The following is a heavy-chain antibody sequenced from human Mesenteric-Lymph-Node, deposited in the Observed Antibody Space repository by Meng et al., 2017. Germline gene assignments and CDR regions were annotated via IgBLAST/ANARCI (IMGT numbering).Heavy chain of an antibody. CDR2: ISTTGSVI. Sequence: GESLKISCAASGFTFSDYYMNWIRQAPGKGLEWISYISTTGSVIYDADSVKGRFTISRDNAKNSLYLQMNSLRAEDTAVYYCARVGGWELLPVDYWGQGTLVTVSS. D-gene: IGHD1-26*01. J-gene: IGHJ4*02. CDR1: GFTFSDYY. V-gene: IGHV3-11*04. CDR3: ARVGGWELLPVDY.